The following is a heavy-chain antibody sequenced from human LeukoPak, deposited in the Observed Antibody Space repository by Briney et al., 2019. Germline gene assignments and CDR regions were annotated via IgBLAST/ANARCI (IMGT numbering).Heavy chain of an antibody. CDR3: ARLSSLANIAARGRTWLDP. J-gene: IGHJ5*02. CDR2: IYYSGST. V-gene: IGHV4-59*01. D-gene: IGHD6-6*01. Sequence: SETPSLTCTVSGGSINNSYWTWIRQPPGKGLEWIGHIYYSGSTNYSPSLKSRVTISVDTSKNQFSLKLSSVTAADTAVYYCARLSSLANIAARGRTWLDPWGQGSLVTVSS. CDR1: GGSINNSY.